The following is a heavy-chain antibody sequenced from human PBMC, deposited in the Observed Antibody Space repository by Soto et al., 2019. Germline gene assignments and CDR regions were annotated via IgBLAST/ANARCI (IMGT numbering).Heavy chain of an antibody. CDR1: VFNFGDNT. D-gene: IGHD4-17*01. V-gene: IGHV3-43*01. J-gene: IGHJ4*02. Sequence: HPGGSLRLSCAASVFNFGDNTMQLVRQAPGKGLEWVSLINWDSGYTYYADSVRGRFTISRDNSKNSLYLQVNSLRPEDTALYYCAKDNSWTIDYWGQGTLVNVSS. CDR2: INWDSGYT. CDR3: AKDNSWTIDY.